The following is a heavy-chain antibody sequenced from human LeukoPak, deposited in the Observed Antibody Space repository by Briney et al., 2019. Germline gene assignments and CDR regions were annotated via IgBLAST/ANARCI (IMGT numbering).Heavy chain of an antibody. CDR2: IYYSGST. J-gene: IGHJ5*02. V-gene: IGHV4-30-4*08. D-gene: IGHD4-17*01. Sequence: SQTLSLTCTVSGGSISSGDYYWSWIRQPPGKGLEWIGYIYYSGSTYYNPSLKSRVTISVDTSKNQFSLKLSSVTAAGTAVYYCARDTLNDYGDLNWFDPWGQGTLVTVSS. CDR3: ARDTLNDYGDLNWFDP. CDR1: GGSISSGDYY.